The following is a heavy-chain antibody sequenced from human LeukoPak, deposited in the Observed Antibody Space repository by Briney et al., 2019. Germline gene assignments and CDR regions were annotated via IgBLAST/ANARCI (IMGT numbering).Heavy chain of an antibody. CDR2: IYTSGST. CDR3: ARGQIVDTFDY. V-gene: IGHV4-4*09. Sequence: SETLSLTCTVSGGSISSYYWSWIRQPPGKGLEWIGYIYTSGSTNCNPSLKSRVTISVDTSKNQFSLKLSSVTAADTAVYYCARGQIVDTFDYWGQGTLVTVSS. D-gene: IGHD2-21*01. CDR1: GGSISSYY. J-gene: IGHJ4*02.